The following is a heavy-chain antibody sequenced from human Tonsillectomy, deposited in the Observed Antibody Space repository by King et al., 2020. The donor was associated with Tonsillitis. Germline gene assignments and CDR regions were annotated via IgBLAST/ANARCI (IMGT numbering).Heavy chain of an antibody. CDR1: GGXTXNYY. V-gene: IGHV4-59*01. J-gene: IGHJ4*02. CDR3: ARGASQDDYNYYFDY. CDR2: VYYSGNT. D-gene: IGHD5-24*01. Sequence: QXQESGXGXVXPSETXXLTCXVSGGXTXNYYXSWXXQPPGKGLEWIGYVYYSGNTNYNPSLKSRVTISVPTSKNQFSLKLRSVTAADTAVYYCARGASQDDYNYYFDYWGQGTLVTVSS.